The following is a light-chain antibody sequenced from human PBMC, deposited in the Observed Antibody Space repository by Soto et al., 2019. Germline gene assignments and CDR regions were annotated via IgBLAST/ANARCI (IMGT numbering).Light chain of an antibody. CDR2: GAS. V-gene: IGKV3D-15*01. Sequence: EIVLTQSPGTLSLSPGERATLSCRASQSVNSRLAWYQHKPGQAPRLLISGASSRATGIPDRFSGSGSGTEFTLTINSLQSEDFAVYYCQQYHNLWAFGRGTKVDIK. J-gene: IGKJ1*01. CDR3: QQYHNLWA. CDR1: QSVNSR.